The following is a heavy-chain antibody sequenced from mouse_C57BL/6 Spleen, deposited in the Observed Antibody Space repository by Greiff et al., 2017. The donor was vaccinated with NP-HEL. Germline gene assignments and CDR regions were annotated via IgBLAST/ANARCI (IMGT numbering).Heavy chain of an antibody. J-gene: IGHJ3*01. V-gene: IGHV1-18*01. CDR1: GYTFTDYH. Sequence: EVQLQQSGPELVKPGASVKIPCKASGYTFTDYHMDWVKESHGKSLEWIGDINPNNGGTIYNQKFKGKATLTVDKSSSTAYMELRSLTSEDTAVYYGARRAIYYDYDRFFFVYWSQGTLVTVSA. CDR2: INPNNGGT. CDR3: ARRAIYYDYDRFFFVY. D-gene: IGHD2-4*01.